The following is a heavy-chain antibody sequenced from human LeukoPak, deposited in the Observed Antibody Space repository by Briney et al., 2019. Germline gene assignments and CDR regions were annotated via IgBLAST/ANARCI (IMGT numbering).Heavy chain of an antibody. CDR3: ARVALRDIVLMVYAIESYYYYGMDV. J-gene: IGHJ6*02. CDR1: RYPFTSYG. D-gene: IGHD2-8*01. Sequence: ASVKVSYTASRYPFTSYGIIWVRQAPGQGLEWMGWISAYNGNTNYAQKLQGRVTMTTDTSTSTAYMELRSLRSDDTAVYYCARVALRDIVLMVYAIESYYYYGMDVWGQGTTVTVPS. CDR2: ISAYNGNT. V-gene: IGHV1-18*01.